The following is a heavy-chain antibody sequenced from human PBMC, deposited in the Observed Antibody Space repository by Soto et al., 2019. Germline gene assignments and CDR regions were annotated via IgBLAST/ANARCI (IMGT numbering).Heavy chain of an antibody. CDR3: ARDVDVFDY. Sequence: QVQLVQSGAEEKKPGASVKVSCKASGYTFTSYAMHWVRQAPGQRLEWMGWINAGNGNTKYSQKFQGRVTITSDTSSSTAYMELSSRRSEDTAVYFCARDVDVFDYWGQGTLVTVSS. CDR1: GYTFTSYA. V-gene: IGHV1-3*05. J-gene: IGHJ4*02. CDR2: INAGNGNT.